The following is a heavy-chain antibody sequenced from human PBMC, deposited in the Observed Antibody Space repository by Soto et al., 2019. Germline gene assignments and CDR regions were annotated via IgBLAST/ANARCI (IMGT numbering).Heavy chain of an antibody. CDR2: ISSSGSTI. Sequence: GVSLRLSCAASGFPFLSYEMNWVRQAPGTGLEWVSYISSSGSTIYYADSVKGRFTISRDNAKNSLYLQINSLRAEDTAVYYCASSDRVVVPSAYYYSGMDGWGQETKVTFAS. V-gene: IGHV3-48*03. D-gene: IGHD2-2*01. J-gene: IGHJ6*02. CDR1: GFPFLSYE. CDR3: ASSDRVVVPSAYYYSGMDG.